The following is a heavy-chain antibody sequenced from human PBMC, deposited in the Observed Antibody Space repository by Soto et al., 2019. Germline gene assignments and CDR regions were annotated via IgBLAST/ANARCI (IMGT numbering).Heavy chain of an antibody. Sequence: GESLKISCQASGYSFSNFWIAWVRQMPGEGLEWLGIIYPDDSDTRYSPSFLGQVTISADKSIKATYLQWSSLKASDTAIYFCASSVLVTSTMNYFDLWGQGTLVTVSS. CDR1: GYSFSNFW. D-gene: IGHD2-8*02. J-gene: IGHJ4*02. V-gene: IGHV5-51*01. CDR2: IYPDDSDT. CDR3: ASSVLVTSTMNYFDL.